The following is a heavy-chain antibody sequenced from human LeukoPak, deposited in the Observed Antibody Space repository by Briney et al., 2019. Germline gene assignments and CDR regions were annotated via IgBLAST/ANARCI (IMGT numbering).Heavy chain of an antibody. J-gene: IGHJ4*02. V-gene: IGHV3-21*01. CDR3: ARGELTFHYDYVWGSYRQIC. Sequence: PGGSLRLSCAASGFTFSSYSMNWVRQAPGKGLEWVSSISSSSSYIYYADSVKGRFTISRDNAKNSLYLQMNSLRAEDTAVYYCARGELTFHYDYVWGSYRQICWGQGTLVTVSS. CDR1: GFTFSSYS. CDR2: ISSSSSYI. D-gene: IGHD3-16*02.